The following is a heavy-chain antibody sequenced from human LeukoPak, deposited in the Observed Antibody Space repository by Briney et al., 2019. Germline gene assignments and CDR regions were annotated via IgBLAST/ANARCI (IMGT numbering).Heavy chain of an antibody. Sequence: GGSLRLSCAASGFTFSSYWMSWVRQAPGKGLEWVANIKQDGSEKYYVDSVKGRFTISRDNSKNTLYLQMNSLRAEDTAVYYCARARSSYGYGDAFDIWGQGTMVTVSS. CDR1: GFTFSSYW. V-gene: IGHV3-7*01. CDR2: IKQDGSEK. CDR3: ARARSSYGYGDAFDI. D-gene: IGHD5-18*01. J-gene: IGHJ3*02.